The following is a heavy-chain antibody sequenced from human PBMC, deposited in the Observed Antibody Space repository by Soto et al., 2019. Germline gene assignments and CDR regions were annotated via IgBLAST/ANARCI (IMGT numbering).Heavy chain of an antibody. CDR1: GYSFTSYW. D-gene: IGHD3-10*01. Sequence: PGESLKISCKGSGYSFTSYWISWVRQMPGKGLEWMGRIDPSDSYTNYSPSFQGHVTISADESISTAYLQWSSLKASDTAMYYCATARYGSGSYYNPSAYYYYGMDVWGQGTTVTVSS. CDR2: IDPSDSYT. CDR3: ATARYGSGSYYNPSAYYYYGMDV. J-gene: IGHJ6*02. V-gene: IGHV5-10-1*01.